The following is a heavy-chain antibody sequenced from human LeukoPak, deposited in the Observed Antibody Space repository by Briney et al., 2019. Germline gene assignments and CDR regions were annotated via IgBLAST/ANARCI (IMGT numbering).Heavy chain of an antibody. CDR1: GGTFSSYA. V-gene: IGHV1-69*04. J-gene: IGHJ3*02. D-gene: IGHD3-22*01. Sequence: GASVKVSCKASGGTFSSYAISWVRQAPGQGLEWMGRIIPILGIANYAQKFQGRVTITADESTSTAYMELSSLRSEDTAVYYYARETDPYYYDSSGARGAFDIWGQGTMVTASS. CDR3: ARETDPYYYDSSGARGAFDI. CDR2: IIPILGIA.